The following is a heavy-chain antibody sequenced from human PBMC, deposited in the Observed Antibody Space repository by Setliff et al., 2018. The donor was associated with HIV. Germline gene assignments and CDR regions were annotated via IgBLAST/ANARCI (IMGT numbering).Heavy chain of an antibody. Sequence: ASVKVSCKASGYTFTSYDINWVRQATGQGLEWMGWMNPNSGNTGYAQKFQGRVTMTRNTSISTAYIELSSLRPEDTAVYYCARGPRGSSWYLYYYYGMDVWGQGTTVTVSS. V-gene: IGHV1-8*02. CDR3: ARGPRGSSWYLYYYYGMDV. CDR2: MNPNSGNT. CDR1: GYTFTSYD. J-gene: IGHJ6*02. D-gene: IGHD6-13*01.